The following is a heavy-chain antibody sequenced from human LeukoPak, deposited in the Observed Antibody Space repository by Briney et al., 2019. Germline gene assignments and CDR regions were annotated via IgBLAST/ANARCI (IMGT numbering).Heavy chain of an antibody. Sequence: SVNVSCKASGGTFSSYAISWVRQAPGQGLEWMGGIIPIFGTANYAQKFQGRVTITADESTSTAYMELSSLRSEDTAVYYCARAASGGSAEYFDYWGQGTLVTVSS. J-gene: IGHJ4*02. CDR1: GGTFSSYA. V-gene: IGHV1-69*13. CDR2: IIPIFGTA. CDR3: ARAASGGSAEYFDY. D-gene: IGHD2-15*01.